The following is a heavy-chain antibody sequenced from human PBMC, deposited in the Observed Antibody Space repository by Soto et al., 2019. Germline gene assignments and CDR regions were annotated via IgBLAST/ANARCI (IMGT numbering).Heavy chain of an antibody. V-gene: IGHV3-30*18. J-gene: IGHJ5*02. CDR1: GFTFSSYG. Sequence: QVQLVESGGGVVQPGRSLRLSCAASGFTFSSYGMHWVRQAPGKGLEWVAVISYGGSNKYYADSVKGRFTISRDNSKNTLYLPMNNVRAEDTAVYYCAKDNCISTSCYRLYNGFDPWGQGTLVTVSS. CDR3: AKDNCISTSCYRLYNGFDP. D-gene: IGHD2-2*01. CDR2: ISYGGSNK.